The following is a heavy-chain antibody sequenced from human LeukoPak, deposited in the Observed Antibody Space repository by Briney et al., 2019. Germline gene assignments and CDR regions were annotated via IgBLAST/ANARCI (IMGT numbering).Heavy chain of an antibody. J-gene: IGHJ1*01. V-gene: IGHV4-59*01. CDR2: IYYSGST. Sequence: SETLSLTCTVSGGSISSYYWSWIRQPPGKGLEWIGYIYYSGSTNYNPSLKSRVTISVDTSKNQFSLKLSSVTAADTAVYYCASYYDSSGYNEYFQHWGQGTLVTVSS. D-gene: IGHD3-22*01. CDR1: GGSISSYY. CDR3: ASYYDSSGYNEYFQH.